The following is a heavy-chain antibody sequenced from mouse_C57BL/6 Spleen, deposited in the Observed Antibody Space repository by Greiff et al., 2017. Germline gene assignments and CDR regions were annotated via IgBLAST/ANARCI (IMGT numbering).Heavy chain of an antibody. CDR2: FTMYSDAT. Sequence: LQQSGAELVRPGSSVKLSCKASYFAFMACAMPWVKQRPGHGLEWIGTFTMYSDATEYSENFKGKATLPANKSSSTAYMELSSLTSEDSAVYYCARGRYDGAFAYWGQGTLVTVSA. CDR1: YFAFMACA. CDR3: ARGRYDGAFAY. D-gene: IGHD2-3*01. V-gene: IGHV1-49*01. J-gene: IGHJ3*01.